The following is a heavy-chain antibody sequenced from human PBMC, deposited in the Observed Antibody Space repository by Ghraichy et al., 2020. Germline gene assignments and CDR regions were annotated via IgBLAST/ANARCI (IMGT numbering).Heavy chain of an antibody. CDR2: ITGSGSST. CDR1: GFIFSGYA. Sequence: GGSLRLSCAASGFIFSGYAMSWVRQAPGKGREWVSVITGSGSSTYYADSVKGRFTISRDNSKNTLYLQMNSLRAEDTAVYYCAKGSGPGTHTGYFDYWDQGPLVTVSS. D-gene: IGHD3-10*01. J-gene: IGHJ4*02. V-gene: IGHV3-23*01. CDR3: AKGSGPGTHTGYFDY.